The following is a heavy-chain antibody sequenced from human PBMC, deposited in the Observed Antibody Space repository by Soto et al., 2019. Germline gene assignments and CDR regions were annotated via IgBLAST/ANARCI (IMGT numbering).Heavy chain of an antibody. V-gene: IGHV1-69*13. CDR2: IIPIFGTA. CDR3: VRGYYDSSGYPRSIYYYYGMDV. Sequence: GASVKVSCKASGGTFSSYAISWVRQAPGQGLEWMGGIIPIFGTANYAQKFQGRVTITADESTSTAYMELSSLRSEDTAVYYCVRGYYDSSGYPRSIYYYYGMDVWGQGTTVTVSS. D-gene: IGHD3-22*01. J-gene: IGHJ6*02. CDR1: GGTFSSYA.